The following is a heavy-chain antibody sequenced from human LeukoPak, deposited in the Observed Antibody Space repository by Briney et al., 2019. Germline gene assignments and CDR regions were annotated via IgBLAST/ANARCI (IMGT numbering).Heavy chain of an antibody. V-gene: IGHV3-23*01. J-gene: IGHJ4*02. Sequence: GGSLRLSCAASGFTFSTYAMSWVRQTPGKGLEWVAAISGSNPGTYHANSVKGRLTISRDNSKNTLHLQMSGLRAEDTARYYCAKAPVGHCSGAFCYHFDSWGQGTLVTVSS. CDR1: GFTFSTYA. CDR3: AKAPVGHCSGAFCYHFDS. CDR2: ISGSNPGT. D-gene: IGHD2-15*01.